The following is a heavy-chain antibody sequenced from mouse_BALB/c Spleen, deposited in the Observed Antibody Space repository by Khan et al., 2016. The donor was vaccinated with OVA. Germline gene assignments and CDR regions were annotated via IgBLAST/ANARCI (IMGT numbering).Heavy chain of an antibody. CDR2: INTSTGEP. D-gene: IGHD2-5*01. V-gene: IGHV9-3-1*01. CDR3: ARSNSNYGFAY. J-gene: IGHJ3*01. CDR1: GYTFTNYG. Sequence: QIQLVQSGPELKKPGETVKISCKASGYTFTNYGMNWVKQAPGKGLKWMGWINTSTGEPTYADDFKGRFAFSLETSASTAYLQLNNLKNEDTATYICARSNSNYGFAYWGQGTLVTVSA.